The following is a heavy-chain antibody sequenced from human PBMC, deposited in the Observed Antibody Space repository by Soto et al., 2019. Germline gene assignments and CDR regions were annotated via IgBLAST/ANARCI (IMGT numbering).Heavy chain of an antibody. V-gene: IGHV4-30-2*01. CDR2: IYHSGST. CDR3: ASSSRQLVTYFDF. D-gene: IGHD6-6*01. Sequence: SETLSLTCAVSGGSISSGGYSWSWIRQPPGKGLEWIGYIYHSGSTYYNPSLKSRVTISVDRSKNQFSLKLSSVAAADTAVYYRASSSRQLVTYFDFWGPGTLVTVSS. CDR1: GGSISSGGYS. J-gene: IGHJ4*02.